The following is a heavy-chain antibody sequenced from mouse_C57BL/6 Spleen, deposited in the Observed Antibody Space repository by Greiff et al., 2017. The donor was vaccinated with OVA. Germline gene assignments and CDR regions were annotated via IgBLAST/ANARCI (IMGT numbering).Heavy chain of an antibody. CDR3: IYYGSRHYYAMDY. CDR2: IRLKSDNYAT. Sequence: EVKLMESGGGLVQPGGSMKLSCVASGFTFSNYWMNWVRQSPEKGLEWVAQIRLKSDNYATHYAESVKGRFTISRDDSKSSVYLQMNNLRAEDTGIYYCIYYGSRHYYAMDYWGQGTSVTVSS. CDR1: GFTFSNYW. D-gene: IGHD1-1*01. J-gene: IGHJ4*01. V-gene: IGHV6-3*01.